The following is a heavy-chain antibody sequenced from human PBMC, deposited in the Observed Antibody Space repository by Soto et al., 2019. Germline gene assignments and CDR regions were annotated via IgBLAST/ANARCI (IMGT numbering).Heavy chain of an antibody. CDR3: ARRTTVIAVVPAAPWAFDI. D-gene: IGHD2-2*01. J-gene: IGHJ3*02. CDR2: LYLGDSDT. CDR1: GYSFTSYW. V-gene: IGHV5-51*01. Sequence: EVQLVQSGAEVKKPGESLKISCKDSGYSFTSYWIGWVRQMPGKGLEWMGILYLGDSDTRYSTSFQGKVTISADKSIGTAYLQWSSLEASDTAMYSCARRTTVIAVVPAAPWAFDIWGQGTIVTVSS.